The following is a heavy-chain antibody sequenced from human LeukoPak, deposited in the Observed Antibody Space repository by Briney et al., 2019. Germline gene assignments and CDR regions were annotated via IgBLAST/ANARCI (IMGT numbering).Heavy chain of an antibody. Sequence: PGGSLRLSCAASGFTFSNYWMHWVRQAPGKGLVWVSAISGSGGSTYYADSVKGRFTISRDNSKNTLYLQMNSLRAEDTAVYYCAKGSTHTYYYYYYMDVWGKGTTVTISS. CDR3: AKGSTHTYYYYYYMDV. CDR2: ISGSGGST. V-gene: IGHV3-23*01. J-gene: IGHJ6*03. CDR1: GFTFSNYW.